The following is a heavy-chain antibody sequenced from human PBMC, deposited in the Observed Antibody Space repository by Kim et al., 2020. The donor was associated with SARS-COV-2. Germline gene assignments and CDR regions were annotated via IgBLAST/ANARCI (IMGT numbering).Heavy chain of an antibody. V-gene: IGHV4-38-2*02. CDR1: GYSISSGYY. Sequence: SETLSLTCTVSGYSISSGYYWGWIRQPPGKGLEWIANMYHSGSTYYNPSLKSRVTISVDTSKNQFSLKLRSVTAADTAVYYCARFYMGATGFESWGQGTLVTVSS. D-gene: IGHD1-26*01. CDR3: ARFYMGATGFES. CDR2: MYHSGST. J-gene: IGHJ4*02.